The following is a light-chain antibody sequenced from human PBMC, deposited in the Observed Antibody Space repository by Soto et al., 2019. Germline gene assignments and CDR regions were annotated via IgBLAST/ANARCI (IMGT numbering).Light chain of an antibody. CDR1: SSDVGSYNL. CDR2: EGS. Sequence: QSVLTQPASVSGSPGQSITISCTGTSSDVGSYNLVSWYQQHPGKAHKLMIYEGSKRPSGVSNRFSGSKSGNTASLTFCGLQAEDEGNYYSCSYAGGIIFYVLGTGTKVTAL. CDR3: CSYAGGIIFYV. V-gene: IGLV2-23*01. J-gene: IGLJ1*01.